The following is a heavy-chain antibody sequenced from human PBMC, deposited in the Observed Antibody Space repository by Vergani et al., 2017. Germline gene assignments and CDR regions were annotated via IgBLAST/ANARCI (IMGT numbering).Heavy chain of an antibody. CDR1: GAYVGSGGYY. Sequence: QVQLQESGPGLGKASQTLSLTCSVSGAYVGSGGYYWTWVRQRPGMGLDWIGYIYYSGTTYYHPCLESRLTISFNTSETHLSMKLTSVTDAETAVYYCARQKDYYMDVWGKGTTVTVS. V-gene: IGHV4-31*03. CDR3: ARQKDYYMDV. CDR2: IYYSGTT. J-gene: IGHJ6*03.